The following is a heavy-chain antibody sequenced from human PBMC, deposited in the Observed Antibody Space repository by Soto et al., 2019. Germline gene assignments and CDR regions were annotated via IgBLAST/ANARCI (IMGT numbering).Heavy chain of an antibody. CDR3: ARDALADLGYFDY. V-gene: IGHV1-46*03. Sequence: QVQLVQSGAEVKKPGASVKVSCKASGYTFTSYDMHWVRQAAGQGLEWMGIINPGSGSTSYAQKFQGRVTMTKDTSTSTVYMELSSLRSEDTAVYDCARDALADLGYFDYWGQGTLGTVSS. CDR2: INPGSGST. D-gene: IGHD6-25*01. J-gene: IGHJ4*02. CDR1: GYTFTSYD.